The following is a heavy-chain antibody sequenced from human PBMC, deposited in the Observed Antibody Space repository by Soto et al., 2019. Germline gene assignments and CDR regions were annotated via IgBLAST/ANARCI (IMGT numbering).Heavy chain of an antibody. V-gene: IGHV4-34*01. Sequence: QVQLQQRGAGLLKPSETLSLTCGVYGGSLSGYYWSWIRQLPGKGLEWIGEITPGGSAAYHPSLRRRAAISLDTSKNQISLEMNSVTVAYTVVYYCARGGGWRWTPPWGQGTLVTVSS. CDR3: ARGGGWRWTPP. CDR2: ITPGGSA. J-gene: IGHJ4*02. D-gene: IGHD3-3*01. CDR1: GGSLSGYY.